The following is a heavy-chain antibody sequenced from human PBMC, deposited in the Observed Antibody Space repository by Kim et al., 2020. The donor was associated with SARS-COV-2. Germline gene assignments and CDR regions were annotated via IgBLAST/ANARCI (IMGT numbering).Heavy chain of an antibody. D-gene: IGHD3-16*01. CDR1: GFTFSTYN. V-gene: IGHV3-21*01. CDR2: IISSSGYI. J-gene: IGHJ4*02. CDR3: ARGCLGGNGGCIDY. Sequence: GGSLRLSCAASGFTFSTYNMNWVRQAPGKGLEWVSSIISSSGYIYYADSVKGRFTISRDNAKNSLYLQMNSLRAEDTAVYYCARGCLGGNGGCIDYWGQGALVTVSS.